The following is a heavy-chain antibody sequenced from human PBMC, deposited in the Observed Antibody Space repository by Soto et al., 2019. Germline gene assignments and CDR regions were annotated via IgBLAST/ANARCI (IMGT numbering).Heavy chain of an antibody. J-gene: IGHJ3*02. D-gene: IGHD3-10*01. CDR3: ARDGFLGLYDAFDI. Sequence: ASVKVSCKASGYTFTSYGISWVRQAPGQGLEWMGWRSAYNGNTNYAQNPQCRVTMTTDTSASTAYIELRSLRSDDTAVYYCARDGFLGLYDAFDIWGQGTLGTVSS. CDR1: GYTFTSYG. V-gene: IGHV1-18*01. CDR2: RSAYNGNT.